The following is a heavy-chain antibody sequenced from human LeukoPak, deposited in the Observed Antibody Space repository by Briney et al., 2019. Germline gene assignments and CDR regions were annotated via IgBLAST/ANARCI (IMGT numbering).Heavy chain of an antibody. CDR2: ISSSSSYI. CDR1: GFTFSSYS. V-gene: IGHV3-21*01. J-gene: IGHJ4*02. CDR3: ARNVDDSSGYIPY. Sequence: GGSLRLSCAASGFTFSSYSMSWVRQAPGKGLEWVSSISSSSSYIYYADSVKGRFTISRDNAKNSLYLQMNSLRAEDTAVYYCARNVDDSSGYIPYWGQGTLVTVSS. D-gene: IGHD3-22*01.